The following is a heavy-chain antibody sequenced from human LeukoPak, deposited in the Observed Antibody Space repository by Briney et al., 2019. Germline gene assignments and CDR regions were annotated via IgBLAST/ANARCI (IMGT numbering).Heavy chain of an antibody. J-gene: IGHJ5*02. CDR1: GGSNSSSSYY. CDR3: ARVIAGSYYDFWSGYYGGFWFDP. Sequence: SETLSLTCTVSGGSNSSSSYYWGWIRQPPGKGLEWIGSIYYSGSTYYNPSLKSRVTISVDTSKNQFSLKLSSVTAADTAVYYCARVIAGSYYDFWSGYYGGFWFDPWGQGTLVTVSS. V-gene: IGHV4-39*07. D-gene: IGHD3-3*01. CDR2: IYYSGST.